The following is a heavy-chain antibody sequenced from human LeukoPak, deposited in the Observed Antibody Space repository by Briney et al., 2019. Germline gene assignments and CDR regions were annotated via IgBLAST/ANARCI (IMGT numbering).Heavy chain of an antibody. J-gene: IGHJ4*02. Sequence: GRSLRLSCAASGFMFSNYGMQWVRQAPGKGLEWVSVIYSGGSTYYADSVKGRFTISRDNSKNTLYLQMNSLRAEDTAVYYCAREMWDSYGYVDYWGQGTLVTVSS. CDR2: IYSGGST. CDR3: AREMWDSYGYVDY. CDR1: GFMFSNYG. D-gene: IGHD5-18*01. V-gene: IGHV3-66*01.